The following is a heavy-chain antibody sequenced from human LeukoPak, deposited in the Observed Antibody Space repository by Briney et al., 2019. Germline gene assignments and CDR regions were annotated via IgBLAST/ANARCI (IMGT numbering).Heavy chain of an antibody. J-gene: IGHJ4*02. CDR2: ISGSGGST. CDR1: GFIFSSYA. Sequence: GGSLRLSCAASGFIFSSYAMSWVRQAPGKGLEWVSAISGSGGSTYYADSVKGRFTISRDNSKNTLYLQMNSLRAEDTAVYYCAKESTYIVVVPAATKDYWGQGTLVTVSS. V-gene: IGHV3-23*01. CDR3: AKESTYIVVVPAATKDY. D-gene: IGHD2-2*01.